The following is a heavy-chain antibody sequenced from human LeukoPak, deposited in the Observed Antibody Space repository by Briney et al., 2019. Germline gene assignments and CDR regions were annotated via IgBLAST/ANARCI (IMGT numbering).Heavy chain of an antibody. Sequence: ASVKVSCKASGYTFTSYYMHRVRQAPGQGLEWMGIINPSGGSTSYAQKFQGRVTMTRGMSTSTVYMELSSLRSEDTAVYYCARGLHSSQIVVVWKFDPWGQGTLVTVSS. D-gene: IGHD3-22*01. CDR2: INPSGGST. CDR3: ARGLHSSQIVVVWKFDP. V-gene: IGHV1-46*01. J-gene: IGHJ5*02. CDR1: GYTFTSYY.